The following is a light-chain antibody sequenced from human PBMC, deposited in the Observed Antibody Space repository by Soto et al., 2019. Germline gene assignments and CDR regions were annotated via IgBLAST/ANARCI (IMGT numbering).Light chain of an antibody. Sequence: QSALTQPPSASGSPGQSVTISCTGTSSDVGGYNYVSWYQQHPGKAPKLMIYEVSKRPSGVPDRFSGSKSRNTASLTVSGLQAEDEADYYCSSYAGSNNPGVFGTGTKLTVL. CDR2: EVS. V-gene: IGLV2-8*01. CDR1: SSDVGGYNY. J-gene: IGLJ1*01. CDR3: SSYAGSNNPGV.